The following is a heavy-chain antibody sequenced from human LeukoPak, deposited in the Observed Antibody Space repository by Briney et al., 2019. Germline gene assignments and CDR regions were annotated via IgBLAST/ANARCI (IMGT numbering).Heavy chain of an antibody. Sequence: PSQTLSLTCTVSGESISNSRHYWSWIRQPAGKGLEWIGRIYPSGNTNYNPSLKGRLTISLDTSKNQFSLNLKSVTAADTAMYYCARDGVVTMELDSWGQGTLVTVSS. CDR2: IYPSGNT. J-gene: IGHJ4*02. CDR3: ARDGVVTMELDS. CDR1: GESISNSRHY. D-gene: IGHD3-3*01. V-gene: IGHV4-61*02.